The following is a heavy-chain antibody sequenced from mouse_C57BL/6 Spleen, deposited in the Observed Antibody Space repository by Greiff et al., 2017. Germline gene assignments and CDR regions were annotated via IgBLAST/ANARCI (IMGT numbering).Heavy chain of an antibody. CDR2: INPNNGGT. J-gene: IGHJ4*01. V-gene: IGHV1-18*01. CDR1: GYTFTDYN. D-gene: IGHD4-1*01. CDR3: ARSPGEDYAMDY. Sequence: VQLKESGPELVKPGASVKIPCKASGYTFTDYNMDWVKQSHGKSLEWIGDINPNNGGTIYNQKFKGKATLTVDKSSSTAYMELRSLTSEDTAVYYCARSPGEDYAMDYWGQGTSVTVSS.